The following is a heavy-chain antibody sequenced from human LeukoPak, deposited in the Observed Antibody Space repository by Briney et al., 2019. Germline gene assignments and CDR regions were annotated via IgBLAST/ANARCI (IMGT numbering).Heavy chain of an antibody. V-gene: IGHV1-69*06. D-gene: IGHD3-22*01. CDR1: GGTFSSYA. CDR2: IIPIFGTA. Sequence: VASVKVSCKASGGTFSSYAISWVRQAPGQGLEWMGGIIPIFGTANYAQKFQGRVTITADKSTSTAYMELSSLRSEDTAVYYCARDRDYYDSSGPTSDAFDIWGQGTMVTVSS. J-gene: IGHJ3*02. CDR3: ARDRDYYDSSGPTSDAFDI.